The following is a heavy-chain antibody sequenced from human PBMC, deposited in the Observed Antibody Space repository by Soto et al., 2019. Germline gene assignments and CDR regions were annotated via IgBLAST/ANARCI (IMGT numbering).Heavy chain of an antibody. Sequence: QVQLVQSGAEVKMPGSSVKVSCKTSGGIFITSGLSWVRQAPGQGLEWMGGIIPFLGTTNHAQKFQGRVTITADKSTNTVYLELSDLTFEDTDTYYCARETAHRGASGRPLQPENLDSWGQGTLVTVSS. CDR1: GGIFITSG. V-gene: IGHV1-69*06. CDR2: IIPFLGTT. D-gene: IGHD3-10*01. CDR3: ARETAHRGASGRPLQPENLDS. J-gene: IGHJ4*02.